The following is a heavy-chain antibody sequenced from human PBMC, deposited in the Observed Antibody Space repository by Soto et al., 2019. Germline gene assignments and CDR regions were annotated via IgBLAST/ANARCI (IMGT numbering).Heavy chain of an antibody. J-gene: IGHJ4*02. CDR3: ARVGYCSSTPCWPIGYFEY. D-gene: IGHD2-2*01. V-gene: IGHV4-59*01. Sequence: QVQLQESGPGLVKPSETLSLTCTVSGDSISSFYWTWIRQPPGKGLEWVGYIFSSGSTNYNPSLKNRVTISVDTSENQFSLKLTSVTAADTAVYYCARVGYCSSTPCWPIGYFEYWGQGTLVTVSS. CDR2: IFSSGST. CDR1: GDSISSFY.